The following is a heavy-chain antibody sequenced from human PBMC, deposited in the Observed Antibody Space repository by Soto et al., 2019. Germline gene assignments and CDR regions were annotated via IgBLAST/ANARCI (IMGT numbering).Heavy chain of an antibody. Sequence: KTSETLSLTCTVSGGSISSGDYYWSWIRQPPGKGLEWIGYIYYSGSTYYNPSLKSRVTISVDTSKNQFSLKLSSVTAADTAVYYCARAQSDYYDSSGYYFFRYWGQGTLVTVSS. J-gene: IGHJ4*02. D-gene: IGHD3-22*01. V-gene: IGHV4-30-4*01. CDR3: ARAQSDYYDSSGYYFFRY. CDR1: GGSISSGDYY. CDR2: IYYSGST.